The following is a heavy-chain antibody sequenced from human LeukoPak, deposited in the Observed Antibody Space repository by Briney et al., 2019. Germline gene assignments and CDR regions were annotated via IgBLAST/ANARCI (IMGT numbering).Heavy chain of an antibody. CDR1: GYTFTSYA. D-gene: IGHD3-22*01. J-gene: IGHJ4*02. CDR3: ARGGGPYYYDSSGYFGY. Sequence: ASVKVSCKASGYTFTSYAMHWVRQAPGQRLEWMGWINAGNGNTKYSQKFQGRVTITRDTSASTAYMELSSLRSEDTAVYYYARGGGPYYYDSSGYFGYWGQGTLVSVSS. CDR2: INAGNGNT. V-gene: IGHV1-3*01.